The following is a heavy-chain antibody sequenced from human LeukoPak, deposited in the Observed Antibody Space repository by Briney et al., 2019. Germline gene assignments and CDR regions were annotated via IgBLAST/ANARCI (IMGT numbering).Heavy chain of an antibody. V-gene: IGHV4-34*01. J-gene: IGHJ5*02. D-gene: IGHD6-6*01. CDR3: ARGLIAAPRRWFDP. CDR2: INHSGST. Sequence: SETLSLTCAVYGGSFSGYYWSWIRQPPGKGLEWIGEINHSGSTNYNPSLKSRVTISVDTSKNQFSLKLSSVTAVDTAVYYCARGLIAAPRRWFDPWGQGTLVTVSS. CDR1: GGSFSGYY.